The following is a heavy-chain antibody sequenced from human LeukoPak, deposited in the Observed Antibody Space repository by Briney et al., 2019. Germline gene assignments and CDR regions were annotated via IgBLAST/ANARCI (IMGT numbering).Heavy chain of an antibody. CDR2: INSDGSRT. J-gene: IGHJ4*02. D-gene: IGHD4-23*01. CDR3: ARGMGVTTLDR. CDR1: GFTFSTYC. Sequence: GGSLRLSCAASGFTFSTYCMHWVRQVPGKGLVWVSRINSDGSRTTYADSVKGRLTISRDNAKNTLYLQMNSLRAEDTAVYYCARGMGVTTLDRWGQGTLVTVPS. V-gene: IGHV3-74*01.